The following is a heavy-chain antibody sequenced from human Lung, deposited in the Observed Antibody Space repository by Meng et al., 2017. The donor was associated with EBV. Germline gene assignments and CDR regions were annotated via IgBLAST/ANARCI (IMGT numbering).Heavy chain of an antibody. CDR2: FDPEDGET. D-gene: IGHD2-21*01. V-gene: IGHV1-24*01. J-gene: IGHJ5*02. Sequence: QVRLVQSGAEVKKPGASVKVSCKVSGYTLTELSMHWWRQAPGKGLEWMGGFDPEDGETIYAQKFQGRVTITADKSTSTAYMELSSLRSEDTAVYYCARDVEWFDPWGQGTLVTVSS. CDR1: GYTLTELS. CDR3: ARDVEWFDP.